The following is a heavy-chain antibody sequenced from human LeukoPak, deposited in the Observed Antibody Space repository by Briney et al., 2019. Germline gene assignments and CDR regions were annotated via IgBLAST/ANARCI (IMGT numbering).Heavy chain of an antibody. CDR1: GFTFSSYS. V-gene: IGHV3-21*01. CDR3: ARAWYYYDSSGAFQH. Sequence: GGSLRLSCAASGFTFSSYSMNWVRQAPGKGLEWVSSISSSSSYIYYADSVKGRFTISRDNAKNSLYLQMNSLRAEDTAVYYCARAWYYYDSSGAFQHWDQGTLVTVSS. J-gene: IGHJ1*01. CDR2: ISSSSSYI. D-gene: IGHD3-22*01.